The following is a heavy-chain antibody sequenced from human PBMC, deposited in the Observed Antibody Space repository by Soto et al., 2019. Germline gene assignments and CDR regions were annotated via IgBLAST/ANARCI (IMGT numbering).Heavy chain of an antibody. CDR2: IYSGGST. Sequence: QPGGSLRLSCAASGFTVSSNYMSWVRQAPGKGLEWVSVIYSGGSTYYADSVKGRFTISRDNSKNTLYLQMNSLRAEDTAVYYCASGEVWYSSGWYVFWGQGTLVTVSS. D-gene: IGHD6-19*01. CDR1: GFTVSSNY. V-gene: IGHV3-66*01. J-gene: IGHJ5*01. CDR3: ASGEVWYSSGWYVF.